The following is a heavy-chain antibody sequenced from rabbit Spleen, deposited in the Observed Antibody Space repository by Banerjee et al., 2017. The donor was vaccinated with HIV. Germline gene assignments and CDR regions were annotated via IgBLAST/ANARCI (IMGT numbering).Heavy chain of an antibody. J-gene: IGHJ4*01. Sequence: QEQLEESGGGLVKPEGSLTLTCKASGFSFSDRDVMCWVRQAPGKGLEWIACINTATGKAVYASWAKGRFTISKTSSTTVTLQMTSLTAADTATYFCAREDYGGYGFFNLWGPGTLVTVS. CDR2: INTATGKA. D-gene: IGHD2-1*01. CDR1: GFSFSDRDV. V-gene: IGHV1S45*01. CDR3: AREDYGGYGFFNL.